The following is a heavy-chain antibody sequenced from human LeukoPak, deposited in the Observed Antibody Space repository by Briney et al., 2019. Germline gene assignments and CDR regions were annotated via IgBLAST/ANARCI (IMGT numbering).Heavy chain of an antibody. Sequence: GGSLRLSCAASGFTFSSYEMNWVRQAPGKGLEWVSYISSSGTTIYYADSVKGRFTISRDNAKNSLYLQMNSLKAEDTAVYYCARNRFPITGTTNNYYYMDVWGKGTTVPVSS. CDR1: GFTFSSYE. CDR3: ARNRFPITGTTNNYYYMDV. CDR2: ISSSGTTI. V-gene: IGHV3-48*03. J-gene: IGHJ6*03. D-gene: IGHD1-7*01.